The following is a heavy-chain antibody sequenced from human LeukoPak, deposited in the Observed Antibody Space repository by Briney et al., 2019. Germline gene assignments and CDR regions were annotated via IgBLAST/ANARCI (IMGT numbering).Heavy chain of an antibody. CDR1: GGSLTYYY. CDR2: IYTSGST. CDR3: ARGTIAVAALFDY. Sequence: SETLSLTCSVSGGSLTYYYWSWIRQPAGKGLEWIGRIYTSGSTNYNPSLKSRVTMSVDTSKNQFSLKLSSVTAADTAVYYCARGTIAVAALFDYWGQGTLVTVSS. J-gene: IGHJ4*02. D-gene: IGHD6-19*01. V-gene: IGHV4-4*07.